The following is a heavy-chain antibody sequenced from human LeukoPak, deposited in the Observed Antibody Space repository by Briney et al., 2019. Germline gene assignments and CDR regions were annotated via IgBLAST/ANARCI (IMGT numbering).Heavy chain of an antibody. CDR2: IDPSDSYT. D-gene: IGHD3/OR15-3a*01. V-gene: IGHV5-10-1*01. CDR1: GYSFTSYW. Sequence: GESLKISCKGSGYSFTSYWISWVRQVPGKGLEWMGRIDPSDSYTNYSPSFQGHVTISADKSISTAYLQWSSLKASDTAMYYCARLPMDIYYYYYGMDVWGQGTTVTVSS. J-gene: IGHJ6*02. CDR3: ARLPMDIYYYYYGMDV.